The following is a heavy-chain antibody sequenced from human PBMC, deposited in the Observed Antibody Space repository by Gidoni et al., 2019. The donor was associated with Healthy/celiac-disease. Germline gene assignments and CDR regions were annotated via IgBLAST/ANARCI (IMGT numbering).Heavy chain of an antibody. Sequence: QLQLQESGPGLVKPSETLSLTCTVSGGSISSSSYYWGWIRQPPGKGLEWIGSIYYSGSTYYNPSLKSRVTISVDTSKNQFSLKLSSVTAADTAVYYCAGTPGAMGPFDYWGQGTLVTVSS. J-gene: IGHJ4*02. V-gene: IGHV4-39*01. CDR3: AGTPGAMGPFDY. D-gene: IGHD5-18*01. CDR1: GGSISSSSYY. CDR2: IYYSGST.